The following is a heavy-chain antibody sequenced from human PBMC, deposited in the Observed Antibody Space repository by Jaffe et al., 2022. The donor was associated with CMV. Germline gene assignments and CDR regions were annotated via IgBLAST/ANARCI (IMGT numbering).Heavy chain of an antibody. CDR3: AKDHSSGWYRDYYYYYMDV. J-gene: IGHJ6*03. CDR1: GFTFSSYA. V-gene: IGHV3-23*04. D-gene: IGHD6-19*01. CDR2: ISGSGGST. Sequence: EVQLVESGGGLVQPGGSLRLSCAASGFTFSSYAMSWVRQAPGKGLEWVSAISGSGGSTYYADSVKGRFTISRDNSKNTLYLQMNSLRAEDTAVYYCAKDHSSGWYRDYYYYYMDVWGKGTTVTVSS.